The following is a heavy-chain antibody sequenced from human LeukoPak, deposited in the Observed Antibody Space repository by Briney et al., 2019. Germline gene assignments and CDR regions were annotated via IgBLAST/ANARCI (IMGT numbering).Heavy chain of an antibody. CDR1: GFTFDDYA. Sequence: PGGSLRLSCAASGFTFDDYAMDWVRQAPGKGLEWVSGISWNSGSIGYADSVKGRFTISRDNAKNSLYLQMNSLRAEDMALYYCARSGGRSDWCYYYMDVWGKGTTVTVSS. V-gene: IGHV3-9*03. D-gene: IGHD2-15*01. CDR3: ARSGGRSDWCYYYMDV. J-gene: IGHJ6*03. CDR2: ISWNSGSI.